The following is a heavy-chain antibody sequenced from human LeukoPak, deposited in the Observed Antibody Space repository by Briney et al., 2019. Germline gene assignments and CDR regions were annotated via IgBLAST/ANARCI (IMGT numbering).Heavy chain of an antibody. CDR1: GGSISSSSYY. CDR2: IYYSGST. J-gene: IGHJ4*02. CDR3: ARQKVVPDSSDY. D-gene: IGHD2-15*01. V-gene: IGHV4-39*01. Sequence: PSETLSLTCTVSGGSISSSSYYWGWIRQPPGKGLEWIESIYYSGSTYYNPSLKSRVTISVDTSKNQFSLKLSSVTVADTAVYYCARQKVVPDSSDYWGQGTLVTVSS.